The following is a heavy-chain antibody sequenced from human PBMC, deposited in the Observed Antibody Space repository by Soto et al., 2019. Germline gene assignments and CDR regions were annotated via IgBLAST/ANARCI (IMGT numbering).Heavy chain of an antibody. J-gene: IGHJ4*02. D-gene: IGHD6-19*01. CDR1: GFNFGVFG. Sequence: GGSLRLSCAASGFNFGVFGMHWFRQAPGKGLEWLSVLSYEGSEEYYADSVKGRFTISRDNSKNTLFLQMDSLRVDDTGVYYCALTRRSSLLEVAGPGFEYWGQGTLVTVSS. CDR3: ALTRRSSLLEVAGPGFEY. CDR2: LSYEGSEE. V-gene: IGHV3-30*03.